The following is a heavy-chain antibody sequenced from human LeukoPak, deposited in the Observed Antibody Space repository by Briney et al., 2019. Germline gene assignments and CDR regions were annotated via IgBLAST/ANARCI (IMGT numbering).Heavy chain of an antibody. CDR3: ARCGYSYGYSYYYGMDV. CDR1: GGTFSSYA. V-gene: IGHV1-69*04. D-gene: IGHD5-18*01. CDR2: IIPILGIA. Sequence: GSSVKVSCKASGGTFSSYAISWVRQAPGQGLEWMGRIIPILGIANYAQKFQGRVTITADKSTSTAYMELSSLRSEDTAVYYCARCGYSYGYSYYYGMDVWGQGTTVTVSS. J-gene: IGHJ6*02.